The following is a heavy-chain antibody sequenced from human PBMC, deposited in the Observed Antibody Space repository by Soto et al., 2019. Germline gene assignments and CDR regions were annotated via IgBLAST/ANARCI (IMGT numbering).Heavy chain of an antibody. CDR1: GGSFSGYY. J-gene: IGHJ4*02. D-gene: IGHD2-21*02. V-gene: IGHV4-34*01. CDR3: ARGTLGGNSHWRH. CDR2: INHSGST. Sequence: PSETLSLTCAVYGGSFSGYYWSWIRQPPGKGLEWIGEINHSGSTNYNPSLKSRVTISVDTSKNQFSLKLSSVTAADTAVYYCARGTLGGNSHWRHWGQGTLVTVSS.